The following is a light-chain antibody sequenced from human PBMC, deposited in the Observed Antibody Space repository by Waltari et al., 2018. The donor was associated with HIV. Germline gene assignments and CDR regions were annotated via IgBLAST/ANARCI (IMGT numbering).Light chain of an antibody. CDR3: CSYAGNFIYV. V-gene: IGLV2-11*01. CDR2: DVT. CDR1: SRDIGTYHY. Sequence: QSALTQPRSGSGSPGHSVTISCTGPSRDIGTYHYVAWYQQPSGKAPTLLISDVTRRPSGVPDRFSGSKSGNTASLTISGLQSDDEADYYCCSYAGNFIYVFGTGTKVTVL. J-gene: IGLJ1*01.